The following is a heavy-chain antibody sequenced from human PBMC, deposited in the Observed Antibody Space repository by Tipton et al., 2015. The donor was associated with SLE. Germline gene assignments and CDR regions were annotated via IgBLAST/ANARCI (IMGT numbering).Heavy chain of an antibody. J-gene: IGHJ3*02. V-gene: IGHV3-48*03. CDR3: ARGGEHLAAFDI. CDR2: ISSSGSTI. D-gene: IGHD3-3*02. CDR1: GFTFSSYE. Sequence: SLRLSCAASGFTFSSYEMNWVRQAPGKGLEWVSYISSSGSTIYYADSVKGRFTISRDNAKNSLYLQMNSLRAEDTAVYYCARGGEHLAAFDIWGQGTMVTVSS.